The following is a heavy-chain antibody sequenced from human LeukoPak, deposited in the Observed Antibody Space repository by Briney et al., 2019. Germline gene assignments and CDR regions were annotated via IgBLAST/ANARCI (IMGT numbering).Heavy chain of an antibody. CDR1: GFTFSSYS. CDR3: ARALAAAADY. V-gene: IGHV3-21*01. D-gene: IGHD6-13*01. Sequence: GGSLRLSCAASGFTFSSYSMNWVRQAPGKGLEWVSSISSSSSYIYYADSVKGRFTISRDNARNSLYLQMNSLRAEDTAVYYCARALAAAADYWGQGTLVTVSS. CDR2: ISSSSSYI. J-gene: IGHJ4*02.